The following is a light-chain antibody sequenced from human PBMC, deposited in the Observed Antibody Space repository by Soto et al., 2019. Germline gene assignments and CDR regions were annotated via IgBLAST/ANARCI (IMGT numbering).Light chain of an antibody. Sequence: DIQLTQSPSFLSASVGDRVTITCRASQGISSNLAWYQQNPGKPPKLLIYAASTLQSGVPSRFSGSGSGTEFDLTITSLQPEDVATANYQHLNNYPRPLTFGGGTKVDIK. J-gene: IGKJ4*01. CDR2: AAS. V-gene: IGKV1-9*01. CDR1: QGISSN. CDR3: QHLNNYPRPLT.